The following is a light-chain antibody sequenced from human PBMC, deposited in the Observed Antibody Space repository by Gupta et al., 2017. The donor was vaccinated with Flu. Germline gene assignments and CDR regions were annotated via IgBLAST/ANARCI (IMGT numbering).Light chain of an antibody. Sequence: TLLLGPGERATLSCRASQRGSNNLAWYQQRQGRAPRPVIYGAYTRAPGIPARFSGSGSGTEFTLTISSLQSEDVAVYYCQQYENWPPDTCGQGTTVEIK. V-gene: IGKV3-15*01. CDR1: QRGSNN. J-gene: IGKJ1*01. CDR2: GAY. CDR3: QQYENWPPDT.